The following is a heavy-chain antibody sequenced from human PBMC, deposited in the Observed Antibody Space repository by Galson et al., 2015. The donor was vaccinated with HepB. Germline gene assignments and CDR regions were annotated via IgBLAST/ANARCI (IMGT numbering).Heavy chain of an antibody. Sequence: SLRLSCAASGFTFSSYAMSWVRQAPGKGLEWVAGIGGSGGSTSYADSVKGRFIISRDNSKNTLYLQMNSLRAEDTAIYYCAKHQAPQRYCSSSSCNDVYWGQGTLVTVSS. J-gene: IGHJ4*02. CDR1: GFTFSSYA. D-gene: IGHD2-2*01. V-gene: IGHV3-23*01. CDR2: IGGSGGST. CDR3: AKHQAPQRYCSSSSCNDVY.